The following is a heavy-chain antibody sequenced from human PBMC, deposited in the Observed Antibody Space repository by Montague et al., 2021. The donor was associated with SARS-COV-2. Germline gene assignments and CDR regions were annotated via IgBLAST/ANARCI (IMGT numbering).Heavy chain of an antibody. V-gene: IGHV4-59*01. Sequence: SETLSLTCSVSSGSISDYYWSWIRQPPGEGLEWIGYISHSGSTNYNPSLKSRVTMSLDMSKNDFSLTLNSVTAADTAVYYCARVKKDGFNWGLDYWVQGTRVTVSS. CDR3: ARVKKDGFNWGLDY. D-gene: IGHD5-24*01. J-gene: IGHJ4*02. CDR2: ISHSGST. CDR1: SGSISDYY.